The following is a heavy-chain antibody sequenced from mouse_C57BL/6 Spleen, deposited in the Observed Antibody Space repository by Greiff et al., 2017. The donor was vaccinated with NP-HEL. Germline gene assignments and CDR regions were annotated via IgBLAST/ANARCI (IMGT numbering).Heavy chain of an antibody. CDR2: IYPRSGNT. J-gene: IGHJ2*01. V-gene: IGHV1-81*01. D-gene: IGHD2-3*01. CDR3: ARSFYDGYKDY. CDR1: GYTFTSYG. Sequence: VQLQQSGAELARPGASVKLSCKASGYTFTSYGISWVKQRTGQGLEWIGEIYPRSGNTYYNEKFKGKATLTADKSSSTAYMELSSLTSEDSAVYFCARSFYDGYKDYWGQGTTLTVSS.